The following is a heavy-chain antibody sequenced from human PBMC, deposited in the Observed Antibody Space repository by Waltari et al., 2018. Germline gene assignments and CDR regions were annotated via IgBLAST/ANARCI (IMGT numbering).Heavy chain of an antibody. V-gene: IGHV3-7*01. CDR1: GLTFRNYL. CDR3: ARGGSDINASDPFDI. CDR2: INQDGSEK. D-gene: IGHD5-12*01. J-gene: IGHJ3*02. Sequence: EVQLVESGVGLVQPGGSLRLSCAASGLTFRNYLMTWVRQAPGKGLEWVANINQDGSEKYYVDSVKGRFTISRDNAKNSLSLQMSSLRVEDTALYYCARGGSDINASDPFDIWGQGTVVTVSS.